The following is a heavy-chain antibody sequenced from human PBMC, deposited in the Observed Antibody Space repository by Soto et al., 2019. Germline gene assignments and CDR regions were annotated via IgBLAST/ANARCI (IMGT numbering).Heavy chain of an antibody. CDR2: IYPSDSDT. D-gene: IGHD3-3*01. CDR1: GYNFAGYW. V-gene: IGHV5-51*01. Sequence: GESLKISCKGSGYNFAGYWIAWVRQMPGKGLELMGIIYPSDSDTRYRPSFQGQVTTSADKSISSAYLQWSSLRASDTAMYYCARGGVSTRTFDYWGQGTPVTVSS. CDR3: ARGGVSTRTFDY. J-gene: IGHJ4*02.